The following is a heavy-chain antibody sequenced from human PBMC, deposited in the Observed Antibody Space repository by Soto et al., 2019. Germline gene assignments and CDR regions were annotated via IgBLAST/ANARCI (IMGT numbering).Heavy chain of an antibody. D-gene: IGHD3-22*01. V-gene: IGHV3-23*01. CDR1: GFTFSSYA. J-gene: IGHJ5*02. Sequence: GGSLRLSCAASGFTFSSYAMTWVHQAPGKGLEWVSAVSGSGGGTYYADSVKGRFTISRDNSKNTLFLQMNSLRAEDTAVYYCAKDPGDSSGYYSYKWFDPWGQGTLVTVSS. CDR2: VSGSGGGT. CDR3: AKDPGDSSGYYSYKWFDP.